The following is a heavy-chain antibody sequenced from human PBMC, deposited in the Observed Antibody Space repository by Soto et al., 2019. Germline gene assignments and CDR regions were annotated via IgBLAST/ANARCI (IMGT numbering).Heavy chain of an antibody. CDR2: IYFSGST. CDR1: GDSMNPYY. CDR3: ARAWAVPGSHWGD. J-gene: IGHJ4*02. V-gene: IGHV4-59*01. Sequence: QVQLQESGPGLVKPSETLSLTCTVSGDSMNPYYWSWIRQPPGKGLDWIGYIYFSGSTNFNPSLKSRVTLSLDTSKRQFFLKLTSVTAADTAVYYCARAWAVPGSHWGDWGRGTLVTVSS. D-gene: IGHD6-19*01.